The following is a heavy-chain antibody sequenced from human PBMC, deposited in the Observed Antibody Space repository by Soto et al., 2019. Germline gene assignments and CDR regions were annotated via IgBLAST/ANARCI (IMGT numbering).Heavy chain of an antibody. V-gene: IGHV3-30-3*01. Sequence: GGSLRLSCAGSGFTFSSYAMHWVRQAPGKGLEWVAVISYDGSNKYYADSVKGRFTISRDNSKNTLYLQMNSLRAEDTAVYYCARIHTRSGYSPNWFDPWGQGTLVTVSS. CDR1: GFTFSSYA. D-gene: IGHD3-22*01. J-gene: IGHJ5*02. CDR3: ARIHTRSGYSPNWFDP. CDR2: ISYDGSNK.